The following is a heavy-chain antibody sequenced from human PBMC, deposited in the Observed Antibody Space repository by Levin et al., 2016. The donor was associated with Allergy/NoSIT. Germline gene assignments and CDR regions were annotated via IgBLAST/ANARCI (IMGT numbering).Heavy chain of an antibody. CDR3: ARRPKAPPYGMDV. D-gene: IGHD6-6*01. CDR2: IIPIFGTA. Sequence: SVKVSCKASGGTFSSYAISWVRQAPGQGLEWMGGIIPIFGTANYAQKFQGRVTITADKSTSTAYMELSSLRAEDTAVYYCARRPKAPPYGMDVWGQGTTVTVSS. V-gene: IGHV1-69*06. CDR1: GGTFSSYA. J-gene: IGHJ6*02.